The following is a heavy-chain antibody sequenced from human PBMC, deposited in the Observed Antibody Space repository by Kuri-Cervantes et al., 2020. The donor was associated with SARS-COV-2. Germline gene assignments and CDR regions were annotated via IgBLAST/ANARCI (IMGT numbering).Heavy chain of an antibody. D-gene: IGHD5-24*01. Sequence: GESLKISCAASGFTFSSYSMNWVRQAPGKGLEWVSYISSSSSTIYYADSVKGRFTISRDNAKNSLYLQMNSLRDEDTAVYYCTRDDNYGSRLPRKFDYWGQGTLVTVSS. V-gene: IGHV3-48*02. CDR2: ISSSSSTI. CDR3: TRDDNYGSRLPRKFDY. CDR1: GFTFSSYS. J-gene: IGHJ4*02.